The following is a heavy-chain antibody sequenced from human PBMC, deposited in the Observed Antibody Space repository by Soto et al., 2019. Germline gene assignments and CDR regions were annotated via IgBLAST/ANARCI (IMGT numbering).Heavy chain of an antibody. CDR1: GGSISSGGYS. Sequence: QLQLLESGSGLVKPSQTLSLTCAVSGGSISSGGYSWSWIRQPPGKGLEYIGYIYHSVSTYYNPSLKIRVTISVDRSKNQFSLRLSSVTAADTAVYSCARVPDYWGQGTLVTVSS. J-gene: IGHJ4*02. CDR2: IYHSVST. CDR3: ARVPDY. V-gene: IGHV4-30-2*01.